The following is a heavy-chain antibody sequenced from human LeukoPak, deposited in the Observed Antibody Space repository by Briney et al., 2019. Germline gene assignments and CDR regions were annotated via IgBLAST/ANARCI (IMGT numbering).Heavy chain of an antibody. D-gene: IGHD3-3*01. V-gene: IGHV3-74*01. CDR1: GLTFSGYW. CDR2: INSDGRST. J-gene: IGHJ6*03. Sequence: QPGGSLRLSCAASGLTFSGYWRHWVRQAPGKGLVWVSRINSDGRSTTYADSVKGRFTVSRDNAKNTLYLQMNSLRAEDTAVYYCARGGGYYNFWSGDYYHYYYYMDVWGKGTTVTVSS. CDR3: ARGGGYYNFWSGDYYHYYYYMDV.